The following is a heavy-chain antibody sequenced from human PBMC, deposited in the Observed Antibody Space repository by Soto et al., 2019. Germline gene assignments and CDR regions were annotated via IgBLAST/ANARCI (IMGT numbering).Heavy chain of an antibody. CDR2: IKSKTDGGTT. Sequence: EVQLVESGGGLVKPGGSLRLSCAASGFTFSNAWMSWVRQAPGKGLEWVGRIKSKTDGGTTDYAAPVTGRFTISRDDSKNTLYLQMNSLKTEDTAVYYCTTDRYCSSTSCSWFDPWGQGTLVTVSS. CDR1: GFTFSNAW. V-gene: IGHV3-15*01. D-gene: IGHD2-2*01. J-gene: IGHJ5*02. CDR3: TTDRYCSSTSCSWFDP.